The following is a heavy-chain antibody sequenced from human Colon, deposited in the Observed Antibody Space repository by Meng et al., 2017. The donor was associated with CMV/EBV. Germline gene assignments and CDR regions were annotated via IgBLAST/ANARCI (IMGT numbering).Heavy chain of an antibody. CDR3: ARGHASSSSFDY. V-gene: IGHV1-2*02. Sequence: ASVTVSCKSSGYTFTDYYIFWVRQAPGQGLEWLGWINSNSDGTNYAQKFQGRVTMTRDTSISTAYMELSRLMSDDTALYYCARGHASSSSFDYWGQGTLVTVSS. D-gene: IGHD6-6*01. J-gene: IGHJ4*02. CDR1: GYTFTDYY. CDR2: INSNSDGT.